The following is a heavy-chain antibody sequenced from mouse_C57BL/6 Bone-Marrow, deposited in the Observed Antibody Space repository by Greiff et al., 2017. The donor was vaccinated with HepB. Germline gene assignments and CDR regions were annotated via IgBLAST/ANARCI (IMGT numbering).Heavy chain of an antibody. V-gene: IGHV1-54*01. Sequence: QVQLKESGAELVRPGTSVKVSCKASGYAFTNYLIEWVKQRPGQGLEWIGVINPGSGGTNYNEKFKGKATLTADKSSSTAYMQLSSLTSEDSAVYFCARFPYGSSYDWYFDVWGTGTTVTVSS. CDR2: INPGSGGT. D-gene: IGHD1-1*01. J-gene: IGHJ1*03. CDR3: ARFPYGSSYDWYFDV. CDR1: GYAFTNYL.